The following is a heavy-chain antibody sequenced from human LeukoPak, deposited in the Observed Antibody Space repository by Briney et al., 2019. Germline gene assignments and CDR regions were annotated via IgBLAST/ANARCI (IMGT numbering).Heavy chain of an antibody. CDR1: GGTFSSYA. V-gene: IGHV1-69*13. CDR3: ATRPTIFGVVIPWNYYYYYGMDV. CDR2: IIPISGTA. Sequence: SVKVSCKASGGTFSSYAISWVRQAPGQGLEWMGGIIPISGTANYAQKFQGRVTITADESTSTAYMELSSLRSEDTAVYYCATRPTIFGVVIPWNYYYYYGMDVWGQGTTVTVSS. D-gene: IGHD3-3*01. J-gene: IGHJ6*02.